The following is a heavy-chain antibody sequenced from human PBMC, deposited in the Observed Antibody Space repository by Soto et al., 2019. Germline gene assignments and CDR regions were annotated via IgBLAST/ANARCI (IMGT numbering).Heavy chain of an antibody. Sequence: ASVKVSCKASGYTFTSYGISWVRQAPGQGLEWMGWISAYNGNTNYAQKLQGRVTMTTDTSTSTAYMELRSLRSDDTAVYYCARDSSYYDFWSGYFMTDYYYGMDVWG. D-gene: IGHD3-3*01. V-gene: IGHV1-18*01. CDR2: ISAYNGNT. CDR1: GYTFTSYG. CDR3: ARDSSYYDFWSGYFMTDYYYGMDV. J-gene: IGHJ6*02.